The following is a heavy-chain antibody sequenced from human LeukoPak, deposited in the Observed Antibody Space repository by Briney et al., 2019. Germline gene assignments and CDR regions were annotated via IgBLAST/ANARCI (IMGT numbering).Heavy chain of an antibody. CDR1: GFTFSDYY. Sequence: PGGSLRLSCAASGFTFSDYYMSWIRQAPGKGLEWVSYISSSGSTIYCADSVKGRFTISRDNSKNALFLQTNSLRMEDTAVYYCAKADSSGYYWGQGTLVTVSS. V-gene: IGHV3-11*01. J-gene: IGHJ4*02. D-gene: IGHD3-22*01. CDR2: ISSSGSTI. CDR3: AKADSSGYY.